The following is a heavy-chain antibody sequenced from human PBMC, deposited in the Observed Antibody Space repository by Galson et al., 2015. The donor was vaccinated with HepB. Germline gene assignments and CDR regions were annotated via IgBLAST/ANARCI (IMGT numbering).Heavy chain of an antibody. Sequence: SLRLSCAASGFTFSSYSMNWVRQAPGKGLEWVSYISSSSSTIYYADSVKGRFTISRDNSKNTLYLQMNSLRAEDTAVYYCAKGGQQLVPGYFDYWGQGTLVTVSS. D-gene: IGHD6-13*01. CDR1: GFTFSSYS. CDR2: ISSSSSTI. J-gene: IGHJ4*02. V-gene: IGHV3-48*01. CDR3: AKGGQQLVPGYFDY.